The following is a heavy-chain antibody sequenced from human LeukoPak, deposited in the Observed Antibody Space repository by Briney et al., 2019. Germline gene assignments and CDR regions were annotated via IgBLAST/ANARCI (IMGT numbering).Heavy chain of an antibody. D-gene: IGHD3-3*02. Sequence: GGSLRLSCAASGFTFSSYAMNWVRQAPGKGLEWVSAISGRDSSTYYADSVEGRFTISRDNSKNTLYLQMNSLRAEDTAVYYCAKIRPPAYDMGGQGTMVTVSS. J-gene: IGHJ3*02. V-gene: IGHV3-23*01. CDR2: ISGRDSST. CDR1: GFTFSSYA. CDR3: AKIRPPAYDM.